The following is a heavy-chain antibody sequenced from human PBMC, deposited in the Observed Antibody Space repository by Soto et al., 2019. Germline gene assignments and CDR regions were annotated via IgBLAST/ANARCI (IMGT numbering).Heavy chain of an antibody. V-gene: IGHV4-34*01. CDR3: ASQLYGDYENY. Sequence: SETLSLTCAVYGGSFSGYYWSWIRQPPGKGLEWIGEINHSGSTNYNPSLKSRVTISVDTSKNQFSLKLSSVTAADTAVYYCASQLYGDYENYWGQGTLVTVSS. CDR1: GGSFSGYY. J-gene: IGHJ4*02. CDR2: INHSGST. D-gene: IGHD4-17*01.